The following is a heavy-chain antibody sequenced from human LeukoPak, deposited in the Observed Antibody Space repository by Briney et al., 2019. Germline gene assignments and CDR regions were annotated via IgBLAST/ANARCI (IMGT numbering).Heavy chain of an antibody. V-gene: IGHV3-23*01. D-gene: IGHD5-24*01. J-gene: IGHJ4*02. CDR3: ARDIRRDGYNYPGY. CDR1: GFTFSSYG. CDR2: ISGSGGST. Sequence: GGSLRLSCAASGFTFSSYGMSWVRQAPGKGLEWVSAISGSGGSTYYADSVKGRFTISRDNSKNTLYLQMNSLRAEDTAVYYCARDIRRDGYNYPGYWGQGTLVTVSS.